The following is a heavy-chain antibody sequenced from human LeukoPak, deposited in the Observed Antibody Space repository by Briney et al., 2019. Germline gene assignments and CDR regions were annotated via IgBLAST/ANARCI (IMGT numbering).Heavy chain of an antibody. J-gene: IGHJ4*02. CDR2: IYYSGST. CDR1: GGSIRSGTYY. Sequence: SETLSLTCAVSGGSIRSGTYYWGWIRQPPGKGLEWIGAIYYSGSTFYNPSLKSRVTISVDTSKNQFSLKLSSVTAADTAVYYCARPHGDYEGYFDYWGQGTLVTVSS. V-gene: IGHV4-39*07. D-gene: IGHD4-17*01. CDR3: ARPHGDYEGYFDY.